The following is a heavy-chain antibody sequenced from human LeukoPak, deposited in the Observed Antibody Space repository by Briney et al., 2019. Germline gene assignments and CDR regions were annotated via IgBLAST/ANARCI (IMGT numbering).Heavy chain of an antibody. D-gene: IGHD3-22*01. J-gene: IGHJ3*02. CDR2: IYYSGST. CDR1: GGSISSGDYY. Sequence: SETLSLTCTVSGGSISSGDYYWSWIRQPPGKGLEWIGYIYYSGSTYYNPSLKSRVTISVDTSKNQFSLKLSSVTAADTAVYYCSRDNRDDYYDSSGYFGAFDIWGQGTMVTVSS. CDR3: SRDNRDDYYDSSGYFGAFDI. V-gene: IGHV4-30-4*01.